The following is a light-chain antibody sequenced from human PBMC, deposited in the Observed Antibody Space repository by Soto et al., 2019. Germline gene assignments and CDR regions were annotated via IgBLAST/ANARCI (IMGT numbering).Light chain of an antibody. CDR3: QQSYFVLGT. CDR1: QYIGDF. V-gene: IGKV1-39*01. Sequence: DIQMTQSPSSLSASVGDRVTLTCRASQYIGDFLNWYQQTPGKPPKLLIFGASNLPIGVPSRFSGSGSGTEFTLTITNLEREDFATYYCQQSYFVLGTFGRGTKVEL. CDR2: GAS. J-gene: IGKJ1*01.